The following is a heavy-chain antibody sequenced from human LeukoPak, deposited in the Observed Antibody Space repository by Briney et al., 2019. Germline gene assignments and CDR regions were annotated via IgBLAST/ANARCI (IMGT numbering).Heavy chain of an antibody. J-gene: IGHJ4*02. D-gene: IGHD3-9*01. CDR2: ITWQSGIM. V-gene: IGHV3-9*01. Sequence: PGGSLRLSCAASGFTFDDYGMHWVRQAPGKGLGWVSGITWQSGIMAYADSVKGRFTISRDNAKNSLHLQMNSLRTEDTAVYYCAKGGGPLLRNFDWLFENWGQGTLVTVSS. CDR1: GFTFDDYG. CDR3: AKGGGPLLRNFDWLFEN.